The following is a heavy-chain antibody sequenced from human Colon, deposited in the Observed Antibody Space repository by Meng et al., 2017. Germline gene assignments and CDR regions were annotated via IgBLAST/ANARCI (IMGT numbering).Heavy chain of an antibody. Sequence: GGSLRLSCAASGFTFSSYAMHWVRQAPGKGLEWVAVISYDGSNKYYADSVKGRFTISRDNSKNTLYLQMNSLRAEDTAVYYCARDWTAVAGTSPPYYYCGMDVWGQGTTVTVSS. CDR3: ARDWTAVAGTSPPYYYCGMDV. CDR1: GFTFSSYA. J-gene: IGHJ6*02. CDR2: ISYDGSNK. V-gene: IGHV3-30*01. D-gene: IGHD6-19*01.